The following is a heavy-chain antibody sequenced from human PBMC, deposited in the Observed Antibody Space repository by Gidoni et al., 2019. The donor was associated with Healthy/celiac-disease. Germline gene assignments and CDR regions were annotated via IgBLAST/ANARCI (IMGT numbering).Heavy chain of an antibody. CDR1: GFTFSVSA. Sequence: EVQLVASGGGLVQPGGSLKLSCAASGFTFSVSAMHGVRQGSGKGVEGVGRIRSKANSYATAYAASVKGRFTISRDDSKNTAYLQMNSLKTEDTAVYYCTRGGSNYWFDSWGQGTLVTVSS. CDR3: TRGGSNYWFDS. D-gene: IGHD1-26*01. V-gene: IGHV3-73*01. J-gene: IGHJ5*01. CDR2: IRSKANSYAT.